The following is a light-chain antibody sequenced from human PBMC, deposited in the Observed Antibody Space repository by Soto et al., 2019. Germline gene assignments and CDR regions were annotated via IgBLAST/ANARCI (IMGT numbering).Light chain of an antibody. CDR2: QVS. CDR1: STDVGAYNY. J-gene: IGLJ3*02. Sequence: QSVLTQPASVSASPGQSITISCTGTSTDVGAYNYVSWFQQHPGKAPKLVIYQVSDRPSGVSNRFSGSKSGNTASLTVSGLQAEDEADYYCTSFTTSKTWVFGGGTKLTVL. V-gene: IGLV2-14*01. CDR3: TSFTTSKTWV.